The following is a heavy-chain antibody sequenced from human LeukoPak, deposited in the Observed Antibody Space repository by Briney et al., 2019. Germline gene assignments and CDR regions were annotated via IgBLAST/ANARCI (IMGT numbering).Heavy chain of an antibody. V-gene: IGHV4-34*01. J-gene: IGHJ4*02. CDR1: GGSFSGYY. CDR3: AREGSLGVTTRYFDY. D-gene: IGHD4-17*01. Sequence: SETLSLTCAVYGGSFSGYYWSWIRQPPGKGLEWIGEINHSGSTNYNPSLKSRVTISVDTSKNQFSLKLSSVTAADTAVYYCAREGSLGVTTRYFDYWGQGTLVTVSS. CDR2: INHSGST.